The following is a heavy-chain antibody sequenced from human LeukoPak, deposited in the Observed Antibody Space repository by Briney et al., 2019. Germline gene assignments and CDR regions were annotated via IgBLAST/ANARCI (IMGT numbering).Heavy chain of an antibody. CDR1: GGSFSGYY. CDR3: ARGLRVLLIPNAFDI. Sequence: PSETLSLTCAVYGGSFSGYYWSWIRQPPGKGLEWIGEINHSGSTNYNPSLKSRVTISVDTSKNQFSLKLSSVTAADTAVYYCARGLRVLLIPNAFDIWGQGTMVTVSS. D-gene: IGHD3-10*01. V-gene: IGHV4-34*01. CDR2: INHSGST. J-gene: IGHJ3*02.